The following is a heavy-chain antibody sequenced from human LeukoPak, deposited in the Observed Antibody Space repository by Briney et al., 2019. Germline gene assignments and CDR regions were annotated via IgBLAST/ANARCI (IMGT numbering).Heavy chain of an antibody. CDR2: IYSGGST. V-gene: IGHV3-66*02. D-gene: IGHD3-3*01. Sequence: GGSLRLSCAASGFTVSSNYMSWVRQAPGKGLEWVSVIYSGGSTYYADSVRGRFTISRDNSKNTLYIQMKSLKAEDAAGYYGARDFDSYNWFFPWRERTHDTLPS. CDR3: ARDFDSYNWFFP. CDR1: GFTVSSNY. J-gene: IGHJ5*02.